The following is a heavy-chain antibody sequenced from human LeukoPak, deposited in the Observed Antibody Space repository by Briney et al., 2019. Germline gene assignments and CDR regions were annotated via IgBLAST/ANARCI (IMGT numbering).Heavy chain of an antibody. CDR1: GFTFSSYT. CDR3: AKAPSRRVLAVADAGVY. J-gene: IGHJ4*02. Sequence: GGSLRLSCAASGFTFSSYTMSWVRQAPGKGLEWVSAISGSGGSTYYADSVKGRFTISRDNSKNTLYLQMNSLRAEDTAVYYCAKAPSRRVLAVADAGVYWGQGTLVTVSS. D-gene: IGHD6-19*01. CDR2: ISGSGGST. V-gene: IGHV3-23*01.